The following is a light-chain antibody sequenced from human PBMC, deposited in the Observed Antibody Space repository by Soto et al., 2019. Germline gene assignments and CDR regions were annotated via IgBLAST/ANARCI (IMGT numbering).Light chain of an antibody. J-gene: IGKJ2*01. CDR1: QSVSSN. Sequence: EIVMTQSPATLSVSPGERATLSCRASQSVSSNLAWYQQKPRQAPRPLIYGASTRAPGIPARFSCSGSGTEFTLTISSLQSEYFAVYYCQQYNNWPPMYTFGQGTKLEIK. V-gene: IGKV3-15*01. CDR3: QQYNNWPPMYT. CDR2: GAS.